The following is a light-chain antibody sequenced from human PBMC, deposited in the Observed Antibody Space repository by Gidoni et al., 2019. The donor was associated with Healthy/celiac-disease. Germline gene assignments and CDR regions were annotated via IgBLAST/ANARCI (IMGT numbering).Light chain of an antibody. CDR1: QGISSY. J-gene: IGKJ1*01. V-gene: IGKV1-8*01. Sequence: VTITCRASQGISSYLAWYQQKPGKAPKLLIYAASTLQGGVPSRFSGSGSGTDFTLTISCLQSEDFATYYCQQYYSYPWTFGQGTKVEIK. CDR3: QQYYSYPWT. CDR2: AAS.